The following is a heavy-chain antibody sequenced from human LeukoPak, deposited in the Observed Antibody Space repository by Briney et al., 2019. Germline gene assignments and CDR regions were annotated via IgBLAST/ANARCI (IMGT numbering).Heavy chain of an antibody. CDR3: AREASTMIVAPTDAFDI. CDR2: ISAYNGNT. V-gene: IGHV1-18*01. Sequence: ASVKVSCKASGYTFTSYGISWVRQAPGQGLEWMGWISAYNGNTNYAQKLQGRVTMTTDTSTSTAYMELRSLRSDDTAVYYCAREASTMIVAPTDAFDIWGQGTMVTVSS. D-gene: IGHD3-22*01. CDR1: GYTFTSYG. J-gene: IGHJ3*02.